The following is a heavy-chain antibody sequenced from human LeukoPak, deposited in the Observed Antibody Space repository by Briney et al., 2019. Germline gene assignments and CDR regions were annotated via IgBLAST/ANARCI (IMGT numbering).Heavy chain of an antibody. CDR1: GYTFTGYY. CDR2: INPNSGGT. V-gene: IGHV1-2*04. D-gene: IGHD3-10*01. J-gene: IGHJ4*02. Sequence: GASVRVSCKASGYTFTGYYMHWVRQAPGQGLEWMGWINPNSGGTNYAQKFQGWVTMTRDTSISTAYMELSRLRSDDTAVYYCARDSQDLYGSGSGFDYWGQGTLVTVSS. CDR3: ARDSQDLYGSGSGFDY.